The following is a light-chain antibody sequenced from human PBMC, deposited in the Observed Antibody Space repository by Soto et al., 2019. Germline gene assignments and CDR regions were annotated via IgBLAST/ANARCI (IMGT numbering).Light chain of an antibody. CDR3: SSYAGSNIPVV. Sequence: QSALTQPPSASGSPGQSVTISCTGTSSDVGGYNCVSWYQQHPGKAPKLMIYEVSKRPSGVPDRFSGSKSGNTASLTVSGLQAEDEAGYYCSSYAGSNIPVVFGGGTKLTVL. J-gene: IGLJ2*01. CDR2: EVS. CDR1: SSDVGGYNC. V-gene: IGLV2-8*01.